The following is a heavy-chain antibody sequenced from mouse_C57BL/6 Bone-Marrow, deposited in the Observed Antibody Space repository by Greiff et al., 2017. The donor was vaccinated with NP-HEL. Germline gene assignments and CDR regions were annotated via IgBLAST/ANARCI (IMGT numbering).Heavy chain of an antibody. CDR1: GYSFTNYN. CDR3: ARLAY. CDR2: INPNYGTT. J-gene: IGHJ2*01. Sequence: VQLQQSGPELAKPGASVKMSCKASGYSFTNYNMNWVKQSHGQGLEWIGDINPNYGTTSYNQKFKGKATLTVDQSSSTAYMQLNSLTSEDAAIYDCARLAYWGQGTTLTVSS. V-gene: IGHV1-39*01.